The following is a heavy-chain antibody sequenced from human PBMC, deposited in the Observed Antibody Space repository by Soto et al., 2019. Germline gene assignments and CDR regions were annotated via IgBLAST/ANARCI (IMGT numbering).Heavy chain of an antibody. CDR2: ISSSSSTI. J-gene: IGHJ4*02. CDR1: GFTFSSYS. CDR3: ARDGLDYGDYVRRAFDY. V-gene: IGHV3-48*02. Sequence: QTGGSLRLSCAASGFTFSSYSMNWVRQAPGKGLEWVSYISSSSSTIYYADSVKGRFTISRDNAKNSLYLQMNSLRDEDTAVYYCARDGLDYGDYVRRAFDYWGQGTLVTVSS. D-gene: IGHD4-17*01.